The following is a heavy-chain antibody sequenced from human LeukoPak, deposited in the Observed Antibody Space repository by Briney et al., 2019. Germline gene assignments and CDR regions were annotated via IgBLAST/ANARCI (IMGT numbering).Heavy chain of an antibody. CDR2: VNVLGNT. V-gene: IGHV4-4*02. J-gene: IGHJ4*02. D-gene: IGHD3-10*01. CDR3: ARHSGSGVIADY. Sequence: SGTLSLTCGVSGGSISSTNWWTWVRQPPGKGLEWIGEVNVLGNTNYNPSLESRVTISIDKSENHVSLKLTSVTAADTAVYYCARHSGSGVIADYWGQGTLVTVPS. CDR1: GGSISSTNW.